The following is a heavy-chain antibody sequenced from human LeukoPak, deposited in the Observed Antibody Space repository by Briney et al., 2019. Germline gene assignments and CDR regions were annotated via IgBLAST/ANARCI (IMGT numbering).Heavy chain of an antibody. Sequence: ASVKVSCKASGYTFTSYDINWVRQAPGQGLEWMGWINTYNANTNYAQKVQGRITLTRDTSTSTAYMELRSLRFDDTAVYYCATDRLSPYDNGDGVGRWDFGLWGRGTLVTVSS. CDR3: ATDRLSPYDNGDGVGRWDFGL. CDR2: INTYNANT. CDR1: GYTFTSYD. D-gene: IGHD4-17*01. J-gene: IGHJ2*01. V-gene: IGHV1-18*01.